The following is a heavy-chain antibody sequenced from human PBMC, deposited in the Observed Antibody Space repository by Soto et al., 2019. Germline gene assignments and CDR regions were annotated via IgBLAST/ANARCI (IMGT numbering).Heavy chain of an antibody. CDR2: IYYSGST. V-gene: IGHV4-59*01. CDR1: GGSISSYY. CDR3: ARGRWGVPAAMNWNWFDP. D-gene: IGHD2-2*01. J-gene: IGHJ5*02. Sequence: SETLSLTCTVSGGSISSYYWSWIRQPPGKGLEWIGYIYYSGSTNYNPSLKSRVTISVDTSKNQFSLKLSSVTAADTAVYYCARGRWGVPAAMNWNWFDPWGQGTLVTVSS.